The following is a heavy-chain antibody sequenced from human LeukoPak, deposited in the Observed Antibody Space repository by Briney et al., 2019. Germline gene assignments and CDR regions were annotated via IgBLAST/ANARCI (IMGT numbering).Heavy chain of an antibody. Sequence: PSETLSLTCTVSGGSISSYYWSWIRQPPGKGLEWIGSIYYSGSTYYNPSLKSRVTISVDTSKNQFSLKLSSVTAADTAVYYCAGYNADYYGSGSYYQFDYWGQGTLVTVSS. CDR2: IYYSGST. D-gene: IGHD3-10*01. CDR3: AGYNADYYGSGSYYQFDY. V-gene: IGHV4-59*05. CDR1: GGSISSYY. J-gene: IGHJ4*02.